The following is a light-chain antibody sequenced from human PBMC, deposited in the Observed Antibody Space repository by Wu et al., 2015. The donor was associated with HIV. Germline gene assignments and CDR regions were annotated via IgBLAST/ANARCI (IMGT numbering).Light chain of an antibody. J-gene: IGKJ4*01. CDR2: GAS. CDR1: QSVSSNY. CDR3: QQYGSSPLT. Sequence: EIVLTQSPDTLSLSPGERATLSCRARQSVSSNYLAWYQQKPGQAPRLLIYGASGRATGIPDRFSGSGSGTDFTLTISRLEPEDFAVYYCQQYGSSPLTFGGGT. V-gene: IGKV3-20*01.